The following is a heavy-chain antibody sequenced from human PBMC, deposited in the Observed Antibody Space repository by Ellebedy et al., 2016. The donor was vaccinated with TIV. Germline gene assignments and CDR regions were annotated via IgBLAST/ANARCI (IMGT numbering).Heavy chain of an antibody. CDR2: MSYDAYNE. J-gene: IGHJ6*02. CDR1: GFTFSRYG. CDR3: AKDGGGARVTTGFYYGLDV. Sequence: PGGSLRLSCAASGFTFSRYGMHRVRQAPGKGLEWVALMSYDAYNEFYTDSVKGRFTISRDNSKNTVYLQMNSLRPEDTAVYYCAKDGGGARVTTGFYYGLDVWGQGTTVTVSS. D-gene: IGHD4-17*01. V-gene: IGHV3-30*05.